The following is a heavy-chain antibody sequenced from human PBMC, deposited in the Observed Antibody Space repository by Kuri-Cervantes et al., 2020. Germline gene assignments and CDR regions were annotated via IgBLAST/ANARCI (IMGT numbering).Heavy chain of an antibody. CDR3: ARLSRGLDI. V-gene: IGHV3-30*07. J-gene: IGHJ3*02. Sequence: SVKGRFTISRDNSKNTLYLQMNSLRDEDTAVYYCARLSRGLDIWGQGTMVTVSS.